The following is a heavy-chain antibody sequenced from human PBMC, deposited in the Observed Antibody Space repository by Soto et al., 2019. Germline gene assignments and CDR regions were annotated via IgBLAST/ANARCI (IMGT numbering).Heavy chain of an antibody. Sequence: VQLVESGGGLVKPGGSLRLSCVASEFTFSTFSMNWIRQAPGKGLEWVASISRSSDSIYYADSVKGRFTISRDNAKQSLYLQMENLRAEDTAVFYCAIRFTGAFDVWGLGTMVTVSS. CDR1: EFTFSTFS. CDR2: ISRSSDSI. J-gene: IGHJ3*01. D-gene: IGHD1-1*01. CDR3: AIRFTGAFDV. V-gene: IGHV3-21*01.